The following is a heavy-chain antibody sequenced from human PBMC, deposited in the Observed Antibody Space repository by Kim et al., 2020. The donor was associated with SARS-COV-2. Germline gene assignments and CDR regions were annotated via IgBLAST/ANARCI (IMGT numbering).Heavy chain of an antibody. CDR1: GGSFSGYY. CDR3: ARSTYYDSSGYKLLHGADAFDI. D-gene: IGHD3-22*01. J-gene: IGHJ3*02. Sequence: SETLSLTCAVYGGSFSGYYWSWIRQPPGKGLEWIGEINHSGSTNYNPSLKSRVTISVDTSKNQFSLKLSSVTAADTAVYYCARSTYYDSSGYKLLHGADAFDIWGQGTMVTVSS. V-gene: IGHV4-34*01. CDR2: INHSGST.